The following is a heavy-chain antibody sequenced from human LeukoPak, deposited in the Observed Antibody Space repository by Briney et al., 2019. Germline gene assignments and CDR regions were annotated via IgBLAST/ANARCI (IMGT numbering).Heavy chain of an antibody. Sequence: GASVKVSFKASGYTFTSYGISWVRQAPGQGLEWMGWISAYNGNTNYAQKLQGRVTMTTDTSTSTAYMELRSLRSDDTAVYYCARDHRAISFEAGNWFDPWGQGTLVTVSS. J-gene: IGHJ5*02. CDR1: GYTFTSYG. D-gene: IGHD3-3*02. CDR3: ARDHRAISFEAGNWFDP. V-gene: IGHV1-18*01. CDR2: ISAYNGNT.